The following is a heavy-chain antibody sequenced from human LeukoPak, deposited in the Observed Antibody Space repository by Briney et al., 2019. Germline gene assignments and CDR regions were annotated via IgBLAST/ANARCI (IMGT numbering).Heavy chain of an antibody. Sequence: GGSLRLSCAASGFTFSSYAMHWVRQPPGKGLEWVAVISYDGSNKYYADSVKGRSTISRDNSKNTLYLQMNSLRAEDTAVYYCAKTYSSSRAHYYYYYYMDVWGKGTTVTISS. D-gene: IGHD6-13*01. CDR3: AKTYSSSRAHYYYYYYMDV. J-gene: IGHJ6*03. V-gene: IGHV3-30*04. CDR2: ISYDGSNK. CDR1: GFTFSSYA.